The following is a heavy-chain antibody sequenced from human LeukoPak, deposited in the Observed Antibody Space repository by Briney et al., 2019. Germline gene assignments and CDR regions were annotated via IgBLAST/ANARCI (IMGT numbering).Heavy chain of an antibody. CDR2: IWHDGSNK. CDR1: GITFSSYG. V-gene: IGHV3-33*01. D-gene: IGHD6-13*01. J-gene: IGHJ1*01. Sequence: PGGSLRLSCAASGITFSSYGMHWVRQAPGKGLEWVAVIWHDGSNKNYVDSVKGRFTISRDNAKNSLYLQMNSLRAEDTAVYYCARDPPLITAAGSRYFQHWGQGTLVTVSS. CDR3: ARDPPLITAAGSRYFQH.